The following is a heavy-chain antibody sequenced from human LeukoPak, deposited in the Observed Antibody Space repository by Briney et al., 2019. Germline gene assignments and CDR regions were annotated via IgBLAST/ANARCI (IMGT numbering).Heavy chain of an antibody. V-gene: IGHV4-31*03. CDR2: IHSSGST. J-gene: IGHJ5*01. Sequence: PSQTLSLTRTVSGGSISGRGYYWGWIRQHPGKGLEWIGYIHSSGSTYYNPSLQSRVIISVDMSQNQLSLKVNSVTAADTAVYYCASGYGSGWFDSWGQGTLVTVSS. CDR1: GGSISGRGYY. D-gene: IGHD3-9*01. CDR3: ASGYGSGWFDS.